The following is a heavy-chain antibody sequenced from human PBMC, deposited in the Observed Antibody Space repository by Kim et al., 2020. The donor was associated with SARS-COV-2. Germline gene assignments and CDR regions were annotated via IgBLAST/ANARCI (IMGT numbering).Heavy chain of an antibody. Sequence: GGSLRLSCAASGFTFSSYWMSWVRQAPGKGLEWVANIKQDGSEKYYVDSVKGRFTISRDNAKNSLYLQMNSLRAEDTAVYYCARGRDIVVVVAARGVIWPPDYWGQGTLVTVSS. V-gene: IGHV3-7*01. J-gene: IGHJ4*02. D-gene: IGHD2-15*01. CDR1: GFTFSSYW. CDR3: ARGRDIVVVVAARGVIWPPDY. CDR2: IKQDGSEK.